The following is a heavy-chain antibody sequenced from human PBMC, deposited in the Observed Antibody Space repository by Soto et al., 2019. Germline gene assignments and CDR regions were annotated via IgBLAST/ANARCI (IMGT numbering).Heavy chain of an antibody. Sequence: SETLSLTCTVSGSSVTAYYWTWIRQPPGKGLEWIGYVYYSGSTYYNPSLKSRVTISVDTSKNQFSLKLSSVTAADTAVYYCARGADYGSGSYYPDYWGQGTLVTVSS. J-gene: IGHJ4*02. CDR1: GSSVTAYY. CDR3: ARGADYGSGSYYPDY. CDR2: VYYSGST. V-gene: IGHV4-59*08. D-gene: IGHD3-10*01.